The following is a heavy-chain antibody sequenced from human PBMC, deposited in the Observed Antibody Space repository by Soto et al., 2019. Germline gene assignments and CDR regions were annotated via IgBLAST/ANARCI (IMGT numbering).Heavy chain of an antibody. Sequence: SMKVSCKATGYNFTSYAMHWVRQSPGQRLEWMGWINAGNGNTKYSQKFQGRVTITRDTSASTAYMELSSLRSEDTAVYYCAREEGVQGLVYDYYYYLMAVSGKRTKVTGSA. J-gene: IGHJ6*04. CDR2: INAGNGNT. CDR3: AREEGVQGLVYDYYYYLMAV. V-gene: IGHV1-3*01. D-gene: IGHD6-19*01. CDR1: GYNFTSYA.